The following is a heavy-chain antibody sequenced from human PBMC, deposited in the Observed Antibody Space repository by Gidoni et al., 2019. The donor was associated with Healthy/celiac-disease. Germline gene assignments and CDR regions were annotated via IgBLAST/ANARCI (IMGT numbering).Heavy chain of an antibody. CDR3: ARGVGYYDSSGYYYFDY. CDR2: INPSGGST. Sequence: QVQLVQSGAEVNKPGASVKVSCKASAYTFTSDYMHWVRQAPGQGLEWMGIINPSGGSTSYAQKFQGRVTMTRDTSTSTVYMELSSLRSEDTAVYYCARGVGYYDSSGYYYFDYWGQGTLVTVSS. D-gene: IGHD3-22*01. J-gene: IGHJ4*02. CDR1: AYTFTSDY. V-gene: IGHV1-46*03.